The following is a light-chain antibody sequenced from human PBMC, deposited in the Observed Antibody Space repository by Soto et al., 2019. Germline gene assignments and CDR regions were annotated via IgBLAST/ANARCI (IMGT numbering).Light chain of an antibody. V-gene: IGKV3-20*01. CDR3: QQYGTSPHT. Sequence: ELVLTQSPGTLSLSPGERATLSCRASQSVNSNFLAGYQQKPGQVPRPLIYGASIRAAGVPDRLSGSGSGKDFTLTISRLEHEDYAVYYCQQYGTSPHTFGQGTKLEIK. CDR2: GAS. J-gene: IGKJ2*01. CDR1: QSVNSNF.